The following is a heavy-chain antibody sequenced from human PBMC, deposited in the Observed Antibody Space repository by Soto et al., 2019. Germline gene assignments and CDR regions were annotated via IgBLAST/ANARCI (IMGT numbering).Heavy chain of an antibody. V-gene: IGHV2-5*02. Sequence: SGPTLVKPTQTLTLTCTFSGFSLSTSGVGVGWIRQPPGKALEWLALIYLDDDKRYSPSLKSRLTITKDTSKNQVVLTMTNMDPVDTATYYCAHSHPGRCWSGYSDWFDPWGQGTLVTVSS. CDR2: IYLDDDK. J-gene: IGHJ5*02. D-gene: IGHD3-3*01. CDR3: AHSHPGRCWSGYSDWFDP. CDR1: GFSLSTSGVG.